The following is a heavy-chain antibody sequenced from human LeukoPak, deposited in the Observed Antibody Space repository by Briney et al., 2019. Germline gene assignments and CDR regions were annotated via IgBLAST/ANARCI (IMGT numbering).Heavy chain of an antibody. CDR1: GYTFTSYD. CDR2: MNPNSGNT. Sequence: ASVKVSCKASGYTFTSYDINWVRQATGQGLEWMGWMNPNSGNTGYAQKFQGRVTITRNTSISTAYMELSSLRSEDTAVYYCARGGLQTWYYYMDVWGKGTTVTVSS. V-gene: IGHV1-8*03. CDR3: ARGGLQTWYYYMDV. J-gene: IGHJ6*03.